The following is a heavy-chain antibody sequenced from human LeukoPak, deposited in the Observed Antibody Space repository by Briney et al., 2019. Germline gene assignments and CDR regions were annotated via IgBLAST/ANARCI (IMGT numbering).Heavy chain of an antibody. D-gene: IGHD4-17*01. CDR1: GFTFSSYT. CDR2: INGRGIT. Sequence: GGSLRLSCTASGFTFSSYTMSWVRQAPGEGLEWPSAINGRGITYYAGSVKGRFTISRDNSENTLYLQMNSLTVDDTAVYFCAKERQTGDYFTSDYWGQGTLVTVSS. J-gene: IGHJ4*02. CDR3: AKERQTGDYFTSDY. V-gene: IGHV3-23*01.